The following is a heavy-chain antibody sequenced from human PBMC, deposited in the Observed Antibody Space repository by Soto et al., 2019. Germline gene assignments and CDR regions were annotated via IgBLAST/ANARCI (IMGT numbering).Heavy chain of an antibody. V-gene: IGHV1-2*04. Sequence: GPVKASSKASGYTFTGHYMHCGRQAPRQGLEWMGWINPNSGGTNYAQKFQGWVTMTRDTSISTAYMELSRLRSDDTAVYYCARTLGYCTNGVCSFDYWGQGTLVTVSS. CDR3: ARTLGYCTNGVCSFDY. CDR2: INPNSGGT. CDR1: GYTFTGHY. D-gene: IGHD2-8*01. J-gene: IGHJ4*02.